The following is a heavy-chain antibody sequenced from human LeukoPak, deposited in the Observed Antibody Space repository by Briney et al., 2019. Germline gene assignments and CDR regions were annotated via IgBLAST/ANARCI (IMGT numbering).Heavy chain of an antibody. Sequence: GGSLRLSCAASGFTFSSYAMSWVRQAPGKGLEWVSAISGSGGSTFYADSVKGRFTISRDNSKNTLYLRMNSLRAEDTAVYYCAKVSDYYDSSGYWVGGFDYWGQGTLVTVSS. CDR3: AKVSDYYDSSGYWVGGFDY. CDR2: ISGSGGST. D-gene: IGHD3-22*01. CDR1: GFTFSSYA. J-gene: IGHJ4*02. V-gene: IGHV3-23*01.